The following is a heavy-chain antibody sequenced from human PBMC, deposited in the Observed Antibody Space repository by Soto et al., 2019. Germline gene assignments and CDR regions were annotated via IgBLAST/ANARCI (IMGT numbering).Heavy chain of an antibody. J-gene: IGHJ6*02. CDR2: INAGNGNT. D-gene: IGHD3-22*01. CDR3: ARDPNDSSAYYHHYCYGMDV. CDR1: GSTFTSYG. Sequence: ASVKVSCKASGSTFTSYGIHWVRQAPGQRLEWTGWINAGNGNTKYSEKFQGRVTITRDTSASTAYLELSSLRSEDTAVYYCARDPNDSSAYYHHYCYGMDVWGQGTTVTVSS. V-gene: IGHV1-3*01.